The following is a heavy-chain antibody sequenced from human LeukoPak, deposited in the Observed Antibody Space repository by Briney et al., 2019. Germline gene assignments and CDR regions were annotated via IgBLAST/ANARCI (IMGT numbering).Heavy chain of an antibody. CDR2: IYYSGST. Sequence: SQTLSLTCTVSGVSISSGDYYWSWMRQPPGKGLEWIGYIYYSGSTYYNPSLKSRVTISVDTSKNQFSLKLSSVTAADTAVYYCARHTRSTSSTIYYYYYYMDVWGKGTTVTVSS. D-gene: IGHD2-2*01. CDR3: ARHTRSTSSTIYYYYYYMDV. CDR1: GVSISSGDYY. J-gene: IGHJ6*03. V-gene: IGHV4-30-4*08.